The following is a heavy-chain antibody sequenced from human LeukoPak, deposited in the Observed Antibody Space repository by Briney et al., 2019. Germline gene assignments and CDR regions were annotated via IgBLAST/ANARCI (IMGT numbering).Heavy chain of an antibody. Sequence: SGGSLRLSCAASGFTFSSYSMNWVRQAPGKGLEWVSYISSSSSTIYYADSVKGRFTISRDNAKNSLYLQMNSLRDEDTAVYYCARGAVPAAISEYFQHWGQGTLVTVSS. V-gene: IGHV3-48*02. CDR1: GFTFSSYS. J-gene: IGHJ1*01. D-gene: IGHD2-2*01. CDR3: ARGAVPAAISEYFQH. CDR2: ISSSSSTI.